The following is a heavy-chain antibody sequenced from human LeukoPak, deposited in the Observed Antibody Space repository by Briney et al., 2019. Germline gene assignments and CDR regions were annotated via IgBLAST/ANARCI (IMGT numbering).Heavy chain of an antibody. CDR2: IIPIFGTP. CDR1: GGTFSSYA. CDR3: ARSPYYYDSSGYQVSYFDY. D-gene: IGHD3-22*01. V-gene: IGHV1-69*05. Sequence: ASVKVSCKASGGTFSSYAISWVRQAPGQGLEWMGGIIPIFGTPNYAQKFQGRLTITTDESTSTAYMELSSLRSEDTAVYYCARSPYYYDSSGYQVSYFDYWGQGTLVTVSS. J-gene: IGHJ4*02.